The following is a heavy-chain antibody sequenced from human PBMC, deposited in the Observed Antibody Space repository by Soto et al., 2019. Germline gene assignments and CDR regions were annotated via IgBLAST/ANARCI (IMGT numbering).Heavy chain of an antibody. CDR2: IYHSGTT. J-gene: IGHJ5*02. V-gene: IGHV4-38-2*02. CDR3: VRDYLLTGIDP. D-gene: IGHD3-9*01. CDR1: GDSITSIYH. Sequence: SETLSLTCAVSGDSITSIYHWAWIRQPPGRGLEWVASIYHSGTTYYNPSLKSRVTISIEASKNQFSLKMKSVTAADTAVYYCVRDYLLTGIDPGGQGALVTVSS.